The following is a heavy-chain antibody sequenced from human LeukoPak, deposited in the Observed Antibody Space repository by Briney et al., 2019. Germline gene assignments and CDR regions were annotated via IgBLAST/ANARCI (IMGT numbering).Heavy chain of an antibody. J-gene: IGHJ5*02. CDR1: GGSLSGYY. V-gene: IGHV4-59*01. D-gene: IGHD3-10*01. Sequence: SETPSLTCTVSGGSLSGYYWSWIRQPPGKGLEWIGYIYYSVSTNYNPSLKSRVTISVDTSKNQFSLKLSSVTAADTAVYYCARAAAQDSITMVRGVITSINNWFDPWGQGTLVTVSS. CDR2: IYYSVST. CDR3: ARAAAQDSITMVRGVITSINNWFDP.